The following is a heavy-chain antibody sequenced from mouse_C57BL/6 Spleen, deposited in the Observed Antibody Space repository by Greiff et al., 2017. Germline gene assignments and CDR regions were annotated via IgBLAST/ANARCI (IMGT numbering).Heavy chain of an antibody. CDR2: ISYDGSN. CDR1: GYSITSGYY. V-gene: IGHV3-6*01. CDR3: ARGGYFDY. J-gene: IGHJ2*01. Sequence: EVKLQESGPGLVKPSQSLSLTCSVTGYSITSGYYWNWILQFPGNKLEWMGYISYDGSNNYNPSLKNRISITRDTSKNQFFLKLNSVTTEDTATYYCARGGYFDYWGQGTTLTVSS.